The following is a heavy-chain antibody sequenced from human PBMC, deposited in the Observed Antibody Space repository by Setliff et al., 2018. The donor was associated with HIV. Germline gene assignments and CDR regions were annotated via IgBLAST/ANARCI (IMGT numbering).Heavy chain of an antibody. CDR3: ARSPQVTIFGIKIKPPGGPDL. J-gene: IGHJ6*02. CDR2: IKDDGSEK. CDR1: GFTFSSYW. V-gene: IGHV3-7*01. Sequence: GGSLRLSCAASGFTFSSYWMTWVRQAPGRGLEWVANIKDDGSEKNYLDSMKGRFTIFRDNARNSLYLQMTSLRAEDSGVYYCARSPQVTIFGIKIKPPGGPDLWGQGTTVTAP. D-gene: IGHD3-3*01.